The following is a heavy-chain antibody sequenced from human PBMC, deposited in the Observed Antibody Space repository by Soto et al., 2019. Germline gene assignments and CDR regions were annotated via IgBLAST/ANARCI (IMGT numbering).Heavy chain of an antibody. CDR1: GFTFSSYS. J-gene: IGHJ6*02. CDR2: ISSSSSTI. CDR3: ARGTGFCSGGSCYFDYYYYGMDV. Sequence: EVQLVESGGGLVQPGGSLRLSCAASGFTFSSYSMNWVRQAPGKGLEWVSYISSSSSTIYYADSVKGRFTISRDNAKNSLYLQMNSLRDEDTAVYYCARGTGFCSGGSCYFDYYYYGMDVWGQGTTVTVSS. D-gene: IGHD2-15*01. V-gene: IGHV3-48*02.